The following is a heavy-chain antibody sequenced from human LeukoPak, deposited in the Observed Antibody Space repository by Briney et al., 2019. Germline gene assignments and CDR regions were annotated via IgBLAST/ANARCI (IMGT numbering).Heavy chain of an antibody. J-gene: IGHJ3*02. CDR3: ARGYYDSSGYYRESAFDI. CDR1: GGSISSSNW. V-gene: IGHV4-4*02. Sequence: PSETLSLTCAVSGGSISSSNWWSWVRQPPGKGLEWIGYIYYSGSTNYNPSLKSRVTISVDTSKNQFSLKLSSVTAADTAVYYCARGYYDSSGYYRESAFDIWGQGTMVTVSS. D-gene: IGHD3-22*01. CDR2: IYYSGST.